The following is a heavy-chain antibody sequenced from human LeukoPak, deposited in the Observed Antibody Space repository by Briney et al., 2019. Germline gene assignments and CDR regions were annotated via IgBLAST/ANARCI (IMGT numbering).Heavy chain of an antibody. CDR3: ARLASRPFDY. V-gene: IGHV4-38-2*02. CDR2: ISHSGST. Sequence: SETLSLTCTVSGDSISNPYYWGWIRQPPGKGLEWIGSISHSGSTFYTPSLKSRVTISVDTSKNQFSLKLSSVTAADTAVYYCARLASRPFDYWGQGTLVTVSS. CDR1: GDSISNPYY. J-gene: IGHJ4*02.